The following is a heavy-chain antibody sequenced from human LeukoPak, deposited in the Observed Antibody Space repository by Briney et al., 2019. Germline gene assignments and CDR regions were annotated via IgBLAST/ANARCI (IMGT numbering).Heavy chain of an antibody. J-gene: IGHJ5*02. V-gene: IGHV4-59*01. D-gene: IGHD6-19*01. CDR2: IYYSGST. CDR1: GGSISSYY. Sequence: PSETLSLTCTVSGGSISSYYWSWIRQPPGKGLEWIGYIYYSGSTNYNPSLKSRVTISVDTSKNQFSLKLSSVTAADTAVYYCARGLPGIAVAGTSGWFDPWGQGTLVTVSS. CDR3: ARGLPGIAVAGTSGWFDP.